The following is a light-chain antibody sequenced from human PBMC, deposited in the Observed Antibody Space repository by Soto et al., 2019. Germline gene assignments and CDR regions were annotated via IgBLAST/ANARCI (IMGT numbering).Light chain of an antibody. Sequence: SVLTQPPSASGSPGQAVTISCTGTSSDVGGYNFVSWYQQHPGKAPKFMIYEVSKRPSGVPDRFSGSKSGNTASLTVSGLQAEDEDDYYCSSYAGGIKWVFGGGTKVTVL. V-gene: IGLV2-8*01. CDR2: EVS. CDR1: SSDVGGYNF. CDR3: SSYAGGIKWV. J-gene: IGLJ3*02.